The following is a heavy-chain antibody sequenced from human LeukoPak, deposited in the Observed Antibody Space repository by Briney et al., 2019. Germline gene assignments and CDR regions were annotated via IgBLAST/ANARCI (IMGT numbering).Heavy chain of an antibody. CDR2: INPNGGAT. D-gene: IGHD6-13*01. J-gene: IGHJ4*02. Sequence: ASVKVSCKASGYXFIGYYMHWVRQAPGQGLEWMGWINPNGGATKYAQKFQGRVSMTRDTSVSTAYLEVNRLRSDDTAVYYCARDLPGYSSSWFSEWGQGTRVTVSS. CDR1: GYXFIGYY. V-gene: IGHV1-2*02. CDR3: ARDLPGYSSSWFSE.